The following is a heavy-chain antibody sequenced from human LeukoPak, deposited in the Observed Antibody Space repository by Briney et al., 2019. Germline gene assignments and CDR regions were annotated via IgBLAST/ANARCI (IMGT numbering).Heavy chain of an antibody. V-gene: IGHV3-23*01. CDR1: GFAFSSYA. CDR2: IGGSGAST. Sequence: AGGSLRLSCAASGFAFSSYAMSWVRQAPGKGLDWVSVIGGSGASTYYADSVKGRFTISRDNSKNTLYLQMYSLTAEDTATYYCAKAGGGWHFDYWGQGTLVTVSS. D-gene: IGHD6-19*01. J-gene: IGHJ4*02. CDR3: AKAGGGWHFDY.